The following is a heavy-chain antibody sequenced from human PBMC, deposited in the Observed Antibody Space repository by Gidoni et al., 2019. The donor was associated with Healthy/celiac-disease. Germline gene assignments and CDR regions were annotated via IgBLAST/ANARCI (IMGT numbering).Heavy chain of an antibody. V-gene: IGHV3-15*01. CDR2: IKRKTDGGTT. CDR3: TTAEWLVSNYYYYYYMDV. Sequence: EVQLVESGGCLVKPGWSFILPVADSGCTFGNPVMTWDGQAPGKGLEWVGRIKRKTDGGTTDYAAPVKGRFTISRDDSKNTLYLQMNSLKTEDTDVYYCTTAEWLVSNYYYYYYMDVWGKGTTVTVSS. J-gene: IGHJ6*03. D-gene: IGHD6-19*01. CDR1: GCTFGNPV.